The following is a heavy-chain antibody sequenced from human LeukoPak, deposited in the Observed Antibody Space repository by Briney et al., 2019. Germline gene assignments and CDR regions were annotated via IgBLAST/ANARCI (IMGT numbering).Heavy chain of an antibody. J-gene: IGHJ4*02. V-gene: IGHV4-34*01. CDR3: ARGMVRGVPVIGY. CDR1: GGSFSGNY. CDR2: LNHSRST. Sequence: PSETLSLTSAVYGGSFSGNYWSWIRQPPGKGLEWIGELNHSRSTNYNPSLKSRISISVDTSKNQFSLKLTSVTAADTAVYYCARGMVRGVPVIGYWGQGTLVTVSS. D-gene: IGHD3-10*01.